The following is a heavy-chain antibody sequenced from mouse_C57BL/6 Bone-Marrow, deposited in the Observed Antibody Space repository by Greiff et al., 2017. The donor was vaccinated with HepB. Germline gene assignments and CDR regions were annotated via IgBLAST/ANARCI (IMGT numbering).Heavy chain of an antibody. CDR1: GYTFTSYW. CDR2: IDPSDSYT. D-gene: IGHD1-1*01. CDR3: ARWYGSSHWYFDV. V-gene: IGHV1-69*01. Sequence: QVQLQQPGAELVMPGASVKLSCKASGYTFTSYWMHWVKQRPGQGLEWIGEIDPSDSYTNYNQKFKGKSTLTVDKSYSTAYMQLSSLTSEDSAVYYCARWYGSSHWYFDVWGTGTTVTVSS. J-gene: IGHJ1*03.